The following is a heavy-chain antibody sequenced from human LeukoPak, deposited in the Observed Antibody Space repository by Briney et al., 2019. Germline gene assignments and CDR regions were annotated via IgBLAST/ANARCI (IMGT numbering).Heavy chain of an antibody. D-gene: IGHD6-19*01. V-gene: IGHV3-53*01. J-gene: IGHJ4*02. CDR2: IYSCDVT. CDR1: GFTFTTNY. Sequence: GGSLRLSCAASGFTFTTNYMSWVRQAPGKGLEWVSVIYSCDVTYYADSVKGRFTVSRDNSKNTLYLQMSSLRAEDTAVYYCARGEQWLPSFDYWGQGTLVTVSS. CDR3: ARGEQWLPSFDY.